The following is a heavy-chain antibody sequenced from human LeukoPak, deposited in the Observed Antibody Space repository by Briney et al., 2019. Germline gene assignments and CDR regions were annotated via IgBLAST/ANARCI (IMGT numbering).Heavy chain of an antibody. Sequence: GGSLRLSCAASGFTVSSNYMNWVRQAPGKGLEWVAHINPDGRDTYYVDSVKGRFTISRDNAQNSMYLQMNSLRVEDTAVYYCTSWGDTTAEYFQRWGQGTLVTVSS. CDR3: TSWGDTTAEYFQR. CDR1: GFTVSSNY. J-gene: IGHJ1*01. V-gene: IGHV3-7*01. CDR2: INPDGRDT. D-gene: IGHD2-21*02.